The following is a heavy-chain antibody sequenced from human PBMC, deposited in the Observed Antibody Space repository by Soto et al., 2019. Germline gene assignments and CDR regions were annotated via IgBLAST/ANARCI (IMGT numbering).Heavy chain of an antibody. CDR3: ARSDPLGYCSTTSCHYGPAAYYFDY. D-gene: IGHD2-2*01. CDR1: CGSTSGSSYQ. J-gene: IGHJ4*02. V-gene: IGHV4-39*07. Sequence: PSETLSLTCAVACGSTSGSSYQWVWIRQPPGKGLEWIGEINHSGSTNYTPSLKSRVTISVDTSKNPFSLKLTSVTAADTAVYYCARSDPLGYCSTTSCHYGPAAYYFDYWGQGTLVTVSS. CDR2: INHSGST.